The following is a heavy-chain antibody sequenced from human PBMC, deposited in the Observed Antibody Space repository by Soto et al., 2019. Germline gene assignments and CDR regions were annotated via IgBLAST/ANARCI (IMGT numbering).Heavy chain of an antibody. CDR2: INAGNGNT. V-gene: IGHV1-3*01. D-gene: IGHD2-2*01. CDR1: GYTFTSYA. Sequence: ASVKVSCKASGYTFTSYAMHWVRQAPGQRLEWMGWINAGNGNTKYSQKFQGRVTITRDTSASTAYMELSSLRSEDTAVYYCARRESCSSTSCSNWFDPWGQGTLVTVSS. J-gene: IGHJ5*02. CDR3: ARRESCSSTSCSNWFDP.